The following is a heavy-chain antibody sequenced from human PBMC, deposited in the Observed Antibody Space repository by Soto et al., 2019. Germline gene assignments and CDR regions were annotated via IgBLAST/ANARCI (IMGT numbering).Heavy chain of an antibody. V-gene: IGHV4-34*01. CDR1: GGSFRGYY. Sequence: SETLSLPCAVYGGSFRGYYWSWIRQPPGRGLEWIGEINHSGSTNCNPSLKSRVTISVDTSKNQFSLKLRSVTAADTAVYYCARGRGGSYTYNYQYYGMHVWGQGTTV. D-gene: IGHD1-26*01. CDR2: INHSGST. CDR3: ARGRGGSYTYNYQYYGMHV. J-gene: IGHJ6*02.